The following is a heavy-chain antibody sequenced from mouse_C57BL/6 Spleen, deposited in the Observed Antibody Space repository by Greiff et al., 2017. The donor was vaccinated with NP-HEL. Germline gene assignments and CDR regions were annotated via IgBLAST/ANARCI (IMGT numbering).Heavy chain of an antibody. J-gene: IGHJ2*01. CDR1: GFNIKDYY. V-gene: IGHV14-2*01. CDR3: ARSGSNYVQYYFDY. CDR2: IDPEDGET. D-gene: IGHD2-5*01. Sequence: EVQLQQSGAELVKPGASVKLSCTASGFNIKDYYMHWVKQRTEQGLEWIGRIDPEDGETKYATKFQGKATITADTSSNTAYLQLSILTSDDTAVYYYARSGSNYVQYYFDYWGQGTTLTVSS.